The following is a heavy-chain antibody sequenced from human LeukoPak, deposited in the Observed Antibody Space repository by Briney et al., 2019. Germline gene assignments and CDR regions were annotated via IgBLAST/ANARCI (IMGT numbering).Heavy chain of an antibody. CDR1: GFTFSSYA. J-gene: IGHJ4*02. D-gene: IGHD3-22*01. V-gene: IGHV3-23*01. CDR3: ARRYYYDNSGYYYAVDY. Sequence: PGGSLRLSCSASGFTFSSYAMSWVRQAPGKGLEWASTFGERGSSAYYADSVRGRFTISRDNSKNTVYLQMNSLRTEDTAIYYCARRYYYDNSGYYYAVDYWGQGTLVTVSS. CDR2: FGERGSSA.